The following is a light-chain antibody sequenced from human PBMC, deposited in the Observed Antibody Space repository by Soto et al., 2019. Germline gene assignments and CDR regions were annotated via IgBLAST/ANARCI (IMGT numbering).Light chain of an antibody. CDR3: QQYDNWPPIT. CDR1: QSVGIN. J-gene: IGKJ5*01. Sequence: EIALTQSPGTLSSSPVERATLSFRASQSVGINLAWYQQQPGHPHRLLVYDASTRATGIPARFSGSGSGTEFTLTISSLESEDFAVYYCQQYDNWPPITFGQGTRLEIK. CDR2: DAS. V-gene: IGKV3D-15*01.